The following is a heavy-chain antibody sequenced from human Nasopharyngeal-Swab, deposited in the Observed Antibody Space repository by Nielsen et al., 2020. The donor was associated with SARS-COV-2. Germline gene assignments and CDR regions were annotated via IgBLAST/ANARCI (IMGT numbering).Heavy chain of an antibody. D-gene: IGHD3-22*01. Sequence: SETLSLTFTVSGVSISSYYWSWIRQPPGKGPEWIGYIYYSGSTNYNPSLKSRVTISVDTSKNQFSLKLSSVTAADTAVYYCARGSGYYDSSGYSDYWGQGTLVTVSS. CDR1: GVSISSYY. J-gene: IGHJ4*02. CDR3: ARGSGYYDSSGYSDY. V-gene: IGHV4-59*13. CDR2: IYYSGST.